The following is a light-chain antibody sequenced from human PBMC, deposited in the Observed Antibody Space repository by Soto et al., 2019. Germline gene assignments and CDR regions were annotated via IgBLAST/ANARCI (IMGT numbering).Light chain of an antibody. CDR3: QQYGSSPPWT. Sequence: EIVLTQCPDTLSLSPGERATLSCRASQSVSSSYLAWYQQKPGQAPRLLIYGASSRATGIPDRFSGSGSGTDFTLTISRLEPEDFAVYYCQQYGSSPPWTFGQGTKVDIK. CDR2: GAS. V-gene: IGKV3-20*01. CDR1: QSVSSSY. J-gene: IGKJ1*01.